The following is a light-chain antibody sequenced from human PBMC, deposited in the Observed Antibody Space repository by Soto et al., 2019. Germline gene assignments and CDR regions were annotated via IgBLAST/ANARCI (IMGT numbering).Light chain of an antibody. J-gene: IGLJ2*01. Sequence: QSALTQPASMSGSFGQSITISCTGTSSDVGGYNYVSWYQQHPNKAPKLMIYDVNNRPSGISNRFSGSKSGNTASLTISGLQAEDEGDYYCTSYSSSSPVVFGGGTKLTVL. CDR3: TSYSSSSPVV. CDR1: SSDVGGYNY. V-gene: IGLV2-14*03. CDR2: DVN.